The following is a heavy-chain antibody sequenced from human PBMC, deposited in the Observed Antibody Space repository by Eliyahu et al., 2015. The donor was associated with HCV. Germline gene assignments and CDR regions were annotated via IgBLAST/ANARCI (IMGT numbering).Heavy chain of an antibody. V-gene: IGHV3-33*01. Sequence: QVQLVESGGGVVQPGRSLRLSCXASGFTFXSXGMHWARQAPGEGLGGGAIIWNDGSNKXYADSVKGRFTISRDNSKDTLYLQMNSLRAEDTAVYFCARAEDCSGGNCYLIDYWGQGTLVTVSS. J-gene: IGHJ4*02. CDR3: ARAEDCSGGNCYLIDY. CDR2: IWNDGSNK. D-gene: IGHD2-15*01. CDR1: GFTFXSXG.